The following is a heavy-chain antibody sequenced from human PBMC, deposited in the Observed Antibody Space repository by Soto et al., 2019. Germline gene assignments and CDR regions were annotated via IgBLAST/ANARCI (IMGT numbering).Heavy chain of an antibody. CDR2: IYYSGST. V-gene: IGHV4-31*03. CDR3: ARDRTGYCSGGSCYSGLNYYDYMDV. CDR1: GGSISSGGYY. D-gene: IGHD2-15*01. Sequence: QVQLQESGPGLVKPSQTLSLTCTVSGGSISSGGYYWSWIRQHPGKGLEWIGYIYYSGSTYYNPSLKSRVTISVDTSKNQFSLKLSSVTAADTAVYYCARDRTGYCSGGSCYSGLNYYDYMDVWGKGTTVTVSS. J-gene: IGHJ6*03.